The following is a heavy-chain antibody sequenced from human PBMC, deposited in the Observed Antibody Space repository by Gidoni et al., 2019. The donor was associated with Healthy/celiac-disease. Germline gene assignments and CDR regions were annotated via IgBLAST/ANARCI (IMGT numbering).Heavy chain of an antibody. CDR3: ARDFGIPWFDP. V-gene: IGHV3-21*01. CDR1: GFTFSRYS. CDR2: ISSSSSYI. D-gene: IGHD3-3*01. Sequence: ELQLVEAAGGLVKPGGSLRLSCSASGFTFSRYSMNWVRQAPGKGLEWVSSISSSSSYIYYADSVKGRFTISRDNAKNSLYLQMNSLRAEDTAVYYCARDFGIPWFDPWGQGTLVTVSS. J-gene: IGHJ5*02.